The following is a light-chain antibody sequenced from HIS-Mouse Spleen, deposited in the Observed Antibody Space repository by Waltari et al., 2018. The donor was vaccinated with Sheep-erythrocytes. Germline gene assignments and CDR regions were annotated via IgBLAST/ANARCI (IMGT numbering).Light chain of an antibody. Sequence: SYELTQPPSVSVSPGQTARITCPGDALPNKYAYWYQQKSGQAPVLVIYEDSKRPSGIPEIFSGSTSGTMATLTISGAQVEDEADYYCYSTDSSGNHWVFGGGTKLTVL. CDR1: ALPNKY. J-gene: IGLJ3*02. CDR3: YSTDSSGNHWV. V-gene: IGLV3-10*01. CDR2: EDS.